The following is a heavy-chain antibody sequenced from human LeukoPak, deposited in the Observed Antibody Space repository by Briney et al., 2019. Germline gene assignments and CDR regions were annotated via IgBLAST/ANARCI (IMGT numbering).Heavy chain of an antibody. D-gene: IGHD5-12*01. Sequence: GGSLRLSCAASGFTFSSYAMSWVRQAPGKGLEWVSAISGSGGSTYYADSVKGRFTISRDSSKNTLYLQMNSLRAEDTAVYYCAKDKSGYDWAYDYWGQGTLVTVSS. J-gene: IGHJ4*02. CDR1: GFTFSSYA. V-gene: IGHV3-23*01. CDR3: AKDKSGYDWAYDY. CDR2: ISGSGGST.